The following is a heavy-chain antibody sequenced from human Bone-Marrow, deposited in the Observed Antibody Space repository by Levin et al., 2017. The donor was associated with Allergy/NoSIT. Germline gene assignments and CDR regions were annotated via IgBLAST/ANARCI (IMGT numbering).Heavy chain of an antibody. D-gene: IGHD2-15*01. CDR2: IYPGDSDT. V-gene: IGHV5-51*01. CDR3: ARLLGYCSGGSCYSGAFDI. CDR1: GYSFTSYW. Sequence: GGSLRLSCKGSGYSFTSYWIGWVRQMPGKGLEWMGIIYPGDSDTRYSPSFQGQVTISADKSISTAYLQWSSLKASDTAMYYCARLLGYCSGGSCYSGAFDIWGQGTMVTVSS. J-gene: IGHJ3*02.